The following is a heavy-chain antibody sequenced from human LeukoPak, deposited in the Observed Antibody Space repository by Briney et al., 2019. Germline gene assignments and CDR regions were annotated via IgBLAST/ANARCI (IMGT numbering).Heavy chain of an antibody. CDR2: ISWDGSNI. Sequence: PGVSLRLSCAASGFTLADFTIHWVREAPGKGLEWICLISWDGSNIYYADAGKGRFTISRYNGRNSIYLQMNSLRTEDTTFHYCEKGYRHMIGATPDFWGQGNLVTVSS. J-gene: IGHJ4*02. CDR3: EKGYRHMIGATPDF. V-gene: IGHV3-43*01. CDR1: GFTLADFT. D-gene: IGHD3-22*01.